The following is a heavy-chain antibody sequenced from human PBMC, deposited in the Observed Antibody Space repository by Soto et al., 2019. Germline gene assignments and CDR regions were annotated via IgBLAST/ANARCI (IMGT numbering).Heavy chain of an antibody. V-gene: IGHV3-30-3*01. CDR3: ARDSDPTFAIDF. J-gene: IGHJ4*02. Sequence: GGSVRLSCAASGFTFSSYAMHCVRQAPGKGLEWVAVISYDGSNKYYADSVKGRFTISRDNSKNTLYLQMNSLRAEDTAVYYCARDSDPTFAIDFWGQGPLVTVSS. CDR2: ISYDGSNK. CDR1: GFTFSSYA.